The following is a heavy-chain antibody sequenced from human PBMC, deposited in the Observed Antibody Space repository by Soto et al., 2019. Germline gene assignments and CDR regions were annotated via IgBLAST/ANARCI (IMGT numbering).Heavy chain of an antibody. CDR3: ARDNYYDILTGYRDYGMDV. D-gene: IGHD3-9*01. J-gene: IGHJ6*02. CDR1: GFTFSSYC. Sequence: PGGSLRLSCAASGFTFSSYCMNWVRQAPGKGLEWVSYISYSGSTIYYADSVRGRFTISRDNAKNSLYLQMNSLTDEDTVVYYCARDNYYDILTGYRDYGMDVWGQGTTVTVSS. V-gene: IGHV3-48*02. CDR2: ISYSGSTI.